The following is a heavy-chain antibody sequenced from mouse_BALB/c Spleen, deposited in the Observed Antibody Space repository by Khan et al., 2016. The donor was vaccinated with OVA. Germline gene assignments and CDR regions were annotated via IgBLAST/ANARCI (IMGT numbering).Heavy chain of an antibody. Sequence: VQLQESGPGLVAPSQSLSITCTVSGFSLTSYGVHWVRQTPGKGLEWLGIIWAGGSTNYNSALMSRLSISKDNSKSQVFFKMNSLQTDDTAMYYGARNYDNFVEYFDVWGAGTTVTVSS. J-gene: IGHJ1*01. V-gene: IGHV2-9*02. CDR2: IWAGGST. CDR3: ARNYDNFVEYFDV. D-gene: IGHD2-1*01. CDR1: GFSLTSYG.